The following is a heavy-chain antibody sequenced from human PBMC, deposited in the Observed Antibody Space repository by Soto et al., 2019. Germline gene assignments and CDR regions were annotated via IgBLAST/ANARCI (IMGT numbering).Heavy chain of an antibody. CDR2: INPNSGGT. V-gene: IGHV1-2*02. J-gene: IGHJ5*02. CDR3: AREGEGSWVAP. Sequence: QVQLVQSGAEVKKPGASVKVSCKASGYTFTGYYMHWVRQAPGQGLEWMGWINPNSGGTNYAQKLGGRATMTGDASISTAYMERSRMGSDDTAVYYCAREGEGSWVAPGGKGPLVPVPS. D-gene: IGHD3-16*01. CDR1: GYTFTGYY.